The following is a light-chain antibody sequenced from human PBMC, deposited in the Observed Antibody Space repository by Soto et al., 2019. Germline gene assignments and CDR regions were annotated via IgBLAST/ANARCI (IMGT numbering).Light chain of an antibody. V-gene: IGKV3-20*01. J-gene: IGKJ1*01. CDR3: QQYGSSPWT. CDR2: GAS. Sequence: EIVLTQSPGTLSLSPGERATHSCRASQCFSSSYLAWYQQKPVQAPRPLIYGASSRAIGIPDRFSGSGSGTDFTLTISRLEPEDFAVYYCQQYGSSPWTFGQGTKVDIK. CDR1: QCFSSSY.